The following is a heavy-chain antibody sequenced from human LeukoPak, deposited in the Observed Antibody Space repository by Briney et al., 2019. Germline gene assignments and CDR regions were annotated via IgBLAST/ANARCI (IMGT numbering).Heavy chain of an antibody. J-gene: IGHJ4*02. V-gene: IGHV3-23*01. CDR1: GFTFNNYA. D-gene: IGHD3-10*01. Sequence: GGSLRLSCAASGFTFNNYAMSWVRQAPGKGLEWVSSISGSGGSTYYADSVKGRLTISRDNSKNTLYLQMNSLRAEETAVYYCAKDGLLWFGESLPGNYWGQGTLVTVSS. CDR2: ISGSGGST. CDR3: AKDGLLWFGESLPGNY.